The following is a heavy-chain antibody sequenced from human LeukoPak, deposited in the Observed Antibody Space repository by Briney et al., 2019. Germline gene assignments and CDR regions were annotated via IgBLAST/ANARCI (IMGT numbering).Heavy chain of an antibody. V-gene: IGHV3-23*01. D-gene: IGHD3-10*01. J-gene: IGHJ4*02. CDR1: GFSFTSYA. Sequence: GGSLRLSCAAAGFSFTSYAISWVRQAPGKGLEWVSGISGGGGGAYYADSVKGRFTISRGNSKNTLYLQMNSLRAEDTAVYYCAKDYYSGSGSYFDYWGQGTQVTVSS. CDR2: ISGGGGGA. CDR3: AKDYYSGSGSYFDY.